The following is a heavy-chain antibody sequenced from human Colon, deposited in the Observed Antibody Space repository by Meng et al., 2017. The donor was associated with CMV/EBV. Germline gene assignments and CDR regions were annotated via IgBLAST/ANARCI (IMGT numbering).Heavy chain of an antibody. Sequence: SGTLSLTCDSSGDSVSSYAAAWHWSMQSPSRGVEWLGRAYYRSDWYLDYAVSVKSRIVISPDTSKNQVSLQLRSVTPEDTAIYYCARAYDSGYYDHWGEGTLVTVSS. CDR1: GDSVSSYAAA. V-gene: IGHV6-1*01. D-gene: IGHD3-22*01. CDR2: AYYRSDWYL. CDR3: ARAYDSGYYDH. J-gene: IGHJ4*02.